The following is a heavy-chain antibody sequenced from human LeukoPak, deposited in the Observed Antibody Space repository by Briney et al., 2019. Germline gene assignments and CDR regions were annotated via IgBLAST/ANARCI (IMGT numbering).Heavy chain of an antibody. V-gene: IGHV4-4*07. CDR2: IYNGGST. Sequence: SETLSLTCTVSGGSVGNYYWNWIRQPAGKGLEWIGRIYNGGSTNYNPSLESRVTISLDRSKNQFSLKLASVTAADTAVYYCAKSISMDFEYWGQGTLVTVSS. CDR1: GGSVGNYY. CDR3: AKSISMDFEY. D-gene: IGHD2/OR15-2a*01. J-gene: IGHJ4*02.